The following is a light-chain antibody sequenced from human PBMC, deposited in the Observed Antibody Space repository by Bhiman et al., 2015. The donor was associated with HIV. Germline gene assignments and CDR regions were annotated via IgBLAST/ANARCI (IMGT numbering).Light chain of an antibody. J-gene: IGLJ1*01. CDR1: GSDVGGYNY. Sequence: QSALTQPASVSGSPGQSITISCTGTGSDVGGYNYVSWYQQRPGKAPKLMIFDVTKRPSGVSDRFSGSKSGNTASLTISGLQAEDEADYYCCSYTTSTTLCVFGTGTKVPVL. V-gene: IGLV2-14*03. CDR3: CSYTTSTTLCV. CDR2: DVT.